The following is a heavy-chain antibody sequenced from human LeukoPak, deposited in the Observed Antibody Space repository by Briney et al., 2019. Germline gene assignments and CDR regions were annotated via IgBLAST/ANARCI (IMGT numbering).Heavy chain of an antibody. D-gene: IGHD3-22*01. Sequence: PGGSLRLSCAASGFTFSSYGMHWVRQAPGKGLEWVGFIRSKAYGATTEYAASVKGRFTISRDDSKSIAYLQMNSLKTEDTAVYYCTRDPYYYDSSGHEWPDPWGQGTLVTVSS. J-gene: IGHJ5*02. CDR3: TRDPYYYDSSGHEWPDP. CDR1: GFTFSSYG. V-gene: IGHV3-49*04. CDR2: IRSKAYGATT.